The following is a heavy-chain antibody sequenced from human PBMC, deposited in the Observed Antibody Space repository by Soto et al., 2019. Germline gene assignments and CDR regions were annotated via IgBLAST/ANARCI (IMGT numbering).Heavy chain of an antibody. J-gene: IGHJ3*02. CDR2: IDPSDSYI. Sequence: PGESLKISCKGSGYSFTSYWISWVRQMPGKGLEWMGRIDPSDSYINYSPSFQGHVTISADKSISTAYLQWSSLKASDTAMYYCARQIGYSYGYGSSGAFDIWGQGTMVTVSS. V-gene: IGHV5-10-1*01. CDR1: GYSFTSYW. D-gene: IGHD5-18*01. CDR3: ARQIGYSYGYGSSGAFDI.